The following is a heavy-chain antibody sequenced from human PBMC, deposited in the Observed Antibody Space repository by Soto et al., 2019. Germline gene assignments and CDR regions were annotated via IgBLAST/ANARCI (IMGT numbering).Heavy chain of an antibody. Sequence: SVKVSCKSSGFTMTSSALQWVRHARGQRLEWIGWIVVGSGNTNYAQKFQERVTITRDMSTSTAYMELSSLRSEDTAVYYCAAENTIFGRMDVWGKGIRVTVSS. CDR3: AAENTIFGRMDV. J-gene: IGHJ6*03. CDR1: GFTMTSSA. V-gene: IGHV1-58*01. CDR2: IVVGSGNT. D-gene: IGHD3-3*01.